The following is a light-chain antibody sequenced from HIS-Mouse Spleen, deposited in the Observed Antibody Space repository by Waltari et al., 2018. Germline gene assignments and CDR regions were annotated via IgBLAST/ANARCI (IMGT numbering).Light chain of an antibody. Sequence: SYELTQPPSVSVSQGQTARLTCSGDALPKNYAYWYQQKSGQAPVLVIYEDSKRPSGIPERFSGSSSGTMATLTISGAQVEDEADYYCYSTDSSGNHRVFGGGTKLTVL. CDR1: ALPKNY. V-gene: IGLV3-10*01. CDR3: YSTDSSGNHRV. J-gene: IGLJ2*01. CDR2: EDS.